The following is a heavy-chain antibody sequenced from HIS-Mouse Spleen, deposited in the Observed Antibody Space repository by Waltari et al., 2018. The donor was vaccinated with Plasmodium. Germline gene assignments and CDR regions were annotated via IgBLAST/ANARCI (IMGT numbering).Heavy chain of an antibody. CDR2: IYSGGST. D-gene: IGHD6-6*01. CDR1: GFTVSSTY. CDR3: ARGMKSSSSAFDI. V-gene: IGHV3-53*01. J-gene: IGHJ3*02. Sequence: EVQLVESGGGLIQPGGSLRLSCAASGFTVSSTYMSWVRRVPGKGLEWVSVIYSGGSTYYADSVKGRFTISRDNSKNTLYLQMNSLRAEDTAVYYCARGMKSSSSAFDIWGQGTMVTVSS.